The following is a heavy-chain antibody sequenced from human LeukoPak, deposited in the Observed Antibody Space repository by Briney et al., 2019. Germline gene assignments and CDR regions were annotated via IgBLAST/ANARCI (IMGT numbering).Heavy chain of an antibody. CDR3: ARDIIEAYYDFWSGYSNWFDP. D-gene: IGHD3-3*01. V-gene: IGHV1-46*01. Sequence: GASVKVSCKASGYTFTSYYMHWVRQAPGQGLEWMGIINPSGGSTSYAQKFQGRVTMTRDTSTSTVYMELSSLRSEDTAVYYCARDIIEAYYDFWSGYSNWFDPWGQGTLVTVSS. J-gene: IGHJ5*02. CDR1: GYTFTSYY. CDR2: INPSGGST.